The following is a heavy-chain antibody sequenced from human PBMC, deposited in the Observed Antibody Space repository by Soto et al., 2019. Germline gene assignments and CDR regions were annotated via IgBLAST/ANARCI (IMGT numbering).Heavy chain of an antibody. J-gene: IGHJ3*02. CDR2: INHSGST. V-gene: IGHV4-34*01. D-gene: IGHD1-7*01. Sequence: QVQLQQWGAGLLKPSETLSLTCAVYGGSFSGYYWSWIRQPPGKGLEWIGEINHSGSTNYNPSLKGRVTISVDTSKNQFSLKLSSVTAADTAVYYCARGTNWNYGPGWDAFDIWGQGTMVTVSS. CDR3: ARGTNWNYGPGWDAFDI. CDR1: GGSFSGYY.